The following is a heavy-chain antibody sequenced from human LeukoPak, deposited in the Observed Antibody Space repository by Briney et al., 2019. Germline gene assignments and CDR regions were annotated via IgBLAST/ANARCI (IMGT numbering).Heavy chain of an antibody. CDR2: INPSGGST. Sequence: ASVKVSCKASGYTFTSYYMHWVRQAPGQGLEWMGIINPSGGSTSYAQKFQGRVTMTRDMSTSTVYMEPSSLRSEDTAVYYCARGRLEGMATISDAFDIWGQGTMVTVSS. D-gene: IGHD5-24*01. J-gene: IGHJ3*02. CDR3: ARGRLEGMATISDAFDI. CDR1: GYTFTSYY. V-gene: IGHV1-46*01.